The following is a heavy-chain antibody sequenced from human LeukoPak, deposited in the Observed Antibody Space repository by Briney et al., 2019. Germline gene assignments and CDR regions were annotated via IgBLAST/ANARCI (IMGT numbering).Heavy chain of an antibody. CDR1: GDSISSGNYY. D-gene: IGHD5-18*01. Sequence: SQTLSLTCTVSGDSISSGNYYWSWIRQPAGKTLEWIGRIHTSGSTNYNPSLKSRVSISIDTSKNQFSLKLSSVTAADTAVYYCARDRDTAMPYYFDSWGQGTLVTVSS. CDR2: IHTSGST. CDR3: ARDRDTAMPYYFDS. J-gene: IGHJ4*02. V-gene: IGHV4-61*02.